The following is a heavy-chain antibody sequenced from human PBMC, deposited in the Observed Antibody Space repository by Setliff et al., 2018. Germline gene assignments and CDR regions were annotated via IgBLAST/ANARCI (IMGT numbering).Heavy chain of an antibody. Sequence: ASVKVSCKASGYTFSHSGITWVRQAPGQWLEWMGWISAYNGKTYSAQKFQDRVTLTTHTSTNMGYLELRDLRSDDTAVYYCLRLVRYCTKIACQATSGDEVWGLGTLVTVSS. CDR2: ISAYNGKT. CDR3: LRLVRYCTKIACQATSGDEV. V-gene: IGHV1-18*01. CDR1: GYTFSHSG. J-gene: IGHJ4*02. D-gene: IGHD2-8*01.